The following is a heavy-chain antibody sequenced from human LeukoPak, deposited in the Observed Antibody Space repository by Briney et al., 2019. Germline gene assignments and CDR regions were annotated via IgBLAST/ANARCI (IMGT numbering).Heavy chain of an antibody. V-gene: IGHV4-31*03. CDR1: GGSIGSGGYY. J-gene: IGHJ6*02. CDR3: ARFEYSYGYHIYYGMDV. Sequence: PSQTLSLTCTVSGGSIGSGGYYWSWIRQHPGKGLEWIGYIYYSGSTYYNPSLKSRVTISVDTSKNQFSLKLSSVTAADTAVYYCARFEYSYGYHIYYGMDVWGQGTTVTVSS. CDR2: IYYSGST. D-gene: IGHD5-18*01.